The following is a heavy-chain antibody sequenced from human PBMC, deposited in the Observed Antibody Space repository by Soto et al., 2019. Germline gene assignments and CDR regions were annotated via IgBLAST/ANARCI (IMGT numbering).Heavy chain of an antibody. Sequence: PGESLKISCAASGFSVSVDSMIWVRQAPGKGLEWVSLFYADSVKGRFTISRDNSKNTLYLQMNSLRAEDTAVYFCARHDWLDPWGQGTLVTVSS. CDR3: ARHDWLDP. CDR1: GFSVSVDS. V-gene: IGHV3-53*01. J-gene: IGHJ5*02.